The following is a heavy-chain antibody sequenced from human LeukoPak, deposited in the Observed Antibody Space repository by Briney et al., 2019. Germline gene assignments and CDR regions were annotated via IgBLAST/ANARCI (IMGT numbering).Heavy chain of an antibody. CDR1: GFTFSSYI. J-gene: IGHJ4*02. D-gene: IGHD3-10*01. V-gene: IGHV3-30*04. Sequence: GGSLRLSCAGSGFTFSSYIIHWVRQAPGKGLEWVALIWSDGDEKHYAESVKGRFTVSRDNSKNTVYLQMDSLRPEDTAVYYCAREDSDSGSCPDYWGQGTLVTVSS. CDR2: IWSDGDEK. CDR3: AREDSDSGSCPDY.